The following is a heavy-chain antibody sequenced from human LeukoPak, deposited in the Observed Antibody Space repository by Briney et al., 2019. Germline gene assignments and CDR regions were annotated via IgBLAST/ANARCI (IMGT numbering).Heavy chain of an antibody. V-gene: IGHV3-9*01. CDR3: AKGQGGYYDSSGYYDFDY. CDR2: ISWNSGSI. Sequence: PGGSLRLSCAASGFTFDDYAMHWVRQAPGKGLEWVSGISWNSGSIGYADSVKGRFTISRDNAKNSLYLQMNSLRAEDTALYYCAKGQGGYYDSSGYYDFDYWGQGTLVTVSS. CDR1: GFTFDDYA. J-gene: IGHJ4*02. D-gene: IGHD3-22*01.